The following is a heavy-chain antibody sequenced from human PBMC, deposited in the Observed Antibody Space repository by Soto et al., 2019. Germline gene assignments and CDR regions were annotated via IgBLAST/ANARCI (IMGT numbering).Heavy chain of an antibody. CDR3: ARHHGSPGSYFGMDV. V-gene: IGHV5-51*01. Sequence: ESLKISCKGSGYSFTNYWINWVRQMPGKGLEWMGIIYPGDSDTRYSPSFQGQVTISADKSISTAYLQWRSLKASDTAIYYCARHHGSPGSYFGMDVWGQGTTVTVSS. J-gene: IGHJ6*02. CDR1: GYSFTNYW. CDR2: IYPGDSDT. D-gene: IGHD6-13*01.